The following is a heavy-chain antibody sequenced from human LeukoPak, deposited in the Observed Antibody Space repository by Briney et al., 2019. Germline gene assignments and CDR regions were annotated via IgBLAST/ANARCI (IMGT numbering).Heavy chain of an antibody. Sequence: SETLSLTCTVSGGSISSYYWSWIRQPPGKGLEWIGIIYYSGSTYYNPSLKSRVTISVDTSKNQFSLKLSSVTAADTAVYYCAREALVWFGELFQKGPFDYWGQGTLVTVSS. V-gene: IGHV4-39*02. J-gene: IGHJ4*02. D-gene: IGHD3-10*01. CDR2: IYYSGST. CDR3: AREALVWFGELFQKGPFDY. CDR1: GGSISSYY.